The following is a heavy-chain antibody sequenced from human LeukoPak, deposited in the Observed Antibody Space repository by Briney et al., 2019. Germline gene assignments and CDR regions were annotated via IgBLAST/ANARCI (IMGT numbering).Heavy chain of an antibody. Sequence: PGGSLRLSCAASGFTFSSHWMSWVRQAPGKGLELVANIRQDGLEKHHVDSVKGRFTIIRDNAKNSLFLQMNNLRADDTAVYYCASGKMVEGSSALDMWGQGTMVTVSS. V-gene: IGHV3-7*03. CDR1: GFTFSSHW. J-gene: IGHJ3*02. D-gene: IGHD2-2*01. CDR3: ASGKMVEGSSALDM. CDR2: IRQDGLEK.